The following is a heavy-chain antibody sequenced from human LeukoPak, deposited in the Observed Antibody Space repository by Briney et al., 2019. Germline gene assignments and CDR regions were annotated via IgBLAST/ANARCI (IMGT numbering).Heavy chain of an antibody. CDR1: GDSVSTSYY. J-gene: IGHJ5*02. V-gene: IGHV4-38-2*02. CDR2: TSGST. D-gene: IGHD6-13*01. CDR3: ARRGYSSSWYLGGFDP. Sequence: SETLSLTCTVSGDSVSTSYYWGWIRQPPGKGLEWIGSTSGSTYYNPSLKSRVTISVDTSRNQFSLKLTSVTAADTAVYYCARRGYSSSWYLGGFDPWGQGTLVTVSS.